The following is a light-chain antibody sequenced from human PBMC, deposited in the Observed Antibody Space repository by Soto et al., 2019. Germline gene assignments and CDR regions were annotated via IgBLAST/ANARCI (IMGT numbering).Light chain of an antibody. Sequence: EIVMTQSPAPLSVSPGERAPLSCRASQSISSELAWYQQKPGQPPRLLIYGASTRATGVPARFTGSGSGSDFTLTISGLQSEDFAVYYCQQGHNWPLTFGQGTRLEI. CDR3: QQGHNWPLT. CDR1: QSISSE. CDR2: GAS. V-gene: IGKV3-15*01. J-gene: IGKJ2*01.